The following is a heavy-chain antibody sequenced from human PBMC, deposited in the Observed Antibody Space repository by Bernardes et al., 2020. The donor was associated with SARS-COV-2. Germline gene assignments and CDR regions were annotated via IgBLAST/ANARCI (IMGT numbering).Heavy chain of an antibody. CDR3: VRVGLRIEFDY. J-gene: IGHJ4*02. Sequence: GGSLRLSCAASGFTFRSYAMNWVRQAPGKGLEWISYIGISANTMYYADSVKGRFTISRDNAKNSLFLQMNNLRAEDTAVYYCVRVGLRIEFDYWGQGALVTVSS. CDR1: GFTFRSYA. CDR2: IGISANTM. V-gene: IGHV3-48*03. D-gene: IGHD2-21*02.